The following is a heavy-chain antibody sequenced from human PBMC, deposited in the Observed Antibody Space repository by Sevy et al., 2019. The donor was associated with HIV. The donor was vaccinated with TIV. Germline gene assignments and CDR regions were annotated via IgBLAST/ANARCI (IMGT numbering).Heavy chain of an antibody. Sequence: GGSLRLSCAASGFTFSSYSMNWVRQAPGKGLEWVSSISSSSSYIYYADSVKGRFTISRDNAKNSLYLQMNSLRAEDTAVYYCARGYGDYVWDAFDIWGQGTMVTVSS. J-gene: IGHJ3*02. V-gene: IGHV3-21*01. CDR3: ARGYGDYVWDAFDI. CDR2: ISSSSSYI. D-gene: IGHD4-17*01. CDR1: GFTFSSYS.